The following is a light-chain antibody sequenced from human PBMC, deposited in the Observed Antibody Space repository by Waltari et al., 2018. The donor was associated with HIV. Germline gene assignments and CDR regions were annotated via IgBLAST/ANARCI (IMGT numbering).Light chain of an antibody. J-gene: IGLJ3*02. CDR3: QVWDSSSDDWV. Sequence: SYVLTQPPSVSVAPGQTASMTCGGNNMGGKNVHWYQQKPGQAPVLVVYDNSDRPSGMPERISGSKSGNTATLTISRVEAGDEADYYCQVWDSSSDDWVFGGGTKLTVL. CDR1: NMGGKN. V-gene: IGLV3-21*02. CDR2: DNS.